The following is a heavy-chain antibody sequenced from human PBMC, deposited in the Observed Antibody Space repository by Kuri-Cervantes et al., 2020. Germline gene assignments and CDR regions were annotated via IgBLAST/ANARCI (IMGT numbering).Heavy chain of an antibody. CDR3: AKDSGSGSYYPDY. J-gene: IGHJ4*02. V-gene: IGHV3-30*02. D-gene: IGHD3-10*01. CDR1: GFTFSSYG. Sequence: GGSLRLSCAASGFTFSSYGMHWVRQAPGKGLEWVAVIWYDGSNKYYADSVKGRFTISRDNSKSTLYLQVNSLRAEDTAVYYCAKDSGSGSYYPDYWGQGTLVTVSS. CDR2: IWYDGSNK.